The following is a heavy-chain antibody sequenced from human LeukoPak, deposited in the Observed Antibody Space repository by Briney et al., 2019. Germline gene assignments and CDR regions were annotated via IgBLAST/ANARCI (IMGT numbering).Heavy chain of an antibody. CDR3: ARERVGATGHYFDY. J-gene: IGHJ4*02. D-gene: IGHD1-26*01. CDR1: GGSISSYY. V-gene: IGHV4-59*01. Sequence: SETLSLTCTVSGGSISSYYWSWIRQPPGKGLEWIGYIYYSGSTNYNPSLKSRVTISVDTSKNQFSLKLSSVTAADTAVYYCARERVGATGHYFDYWGQGTLVTVSS. CDR2: IYYSGST.